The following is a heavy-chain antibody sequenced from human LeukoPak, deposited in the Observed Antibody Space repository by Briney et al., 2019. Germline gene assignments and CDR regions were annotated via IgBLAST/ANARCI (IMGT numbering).Heavy chain of an antibody. CDR3: AKQPPGGYYYESSGYYQYFQH. CDR2: ITGSGGST. V-gene: IGHV3-23*01. Sequence: PGGSLRLSCAASGFTFSSYAMNWVRQAPGKGLEWVSGITGSGGSTYYADSVKGRFTISRDNSKNTLYLQMNSLRAEDTAVYYCAKQPPGGYYYESSGYYQYFQHWGQGTLVTVSS. D-gene: IGHD3-22*01. J-gene: IGHJ1*01. CDR1: GFTFSSYA.